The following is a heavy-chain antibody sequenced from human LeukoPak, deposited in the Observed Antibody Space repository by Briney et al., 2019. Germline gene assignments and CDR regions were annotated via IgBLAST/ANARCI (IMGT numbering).Heavy chain of an antibody. V-gene: IGHV3-53*01. Sequence: GGSLRLSCAASGFTVSSNYMSWVRQAPGKGLEWVSVIYSGGSTYYADSVKGRFSISRDNSKNTLYLQMNSLRAEDTAVYYCARGLRAHYAFDIWGQGTMVTVSS. D-gene: IGHD2-8*01. J-gene: IGHJ3*02. CDR1: GFTVSSNY. CDR3: ARGLRAHYAFDI. CDR2: IYSGGST.